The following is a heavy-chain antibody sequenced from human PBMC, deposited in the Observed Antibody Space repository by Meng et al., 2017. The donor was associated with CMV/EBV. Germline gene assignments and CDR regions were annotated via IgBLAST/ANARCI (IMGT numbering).Heavy chain of an antibody. D-gene: IGHD2-2*01. V-gene: IGHV4-39*06. CDR3: ARGLKYQLVMSGRGYFDY. J-gene: IGHJ4*02. CDR1: GGSISSRSYY. CDR2: IYYSGST. Sequence: SETLSLTCTVSGGSISSRSYYWGWIRQPPGKGLEWIGTIYYSGSTYYNPSLKSRVTISIDTSKHQFDLKLSSVTAADTAVYYGARGLKYQLVMSGRGYFDYWGQGTLVTVSS.